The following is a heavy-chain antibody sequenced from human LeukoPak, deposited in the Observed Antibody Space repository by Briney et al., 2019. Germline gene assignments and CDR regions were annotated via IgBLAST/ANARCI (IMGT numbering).Heavy chain of an antibody. CDR2: IRYDGTNK. CDR1: GFTFSNYG. D-gene: IGHD5-24*01. J-gene: IGHJ5*02. CDR3: AGVKVEMATIGWLDP. V-gene: IGHV3-33*01. Sequence: PGGSLRLSCAASGFTFSNYGMHWVRQAPGKGLEWVAVIRYDGTNKYYADSVRGRFTISRDNSKNTLYLQMNSLRADDTAVYYCAGVKVEMATIGWLDPWGQGTLVTVSS.